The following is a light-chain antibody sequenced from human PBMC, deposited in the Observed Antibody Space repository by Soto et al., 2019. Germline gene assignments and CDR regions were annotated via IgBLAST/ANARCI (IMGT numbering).Light chain of an antibody. CDR3: QQYYTTPIT. CDR2: WAS. CDR1: QSVLHTSNNKNF. J-gene: IGKJ5*01. V-gene: IGKV4-1*01. Sequence: DIVMTQSPDSLAVSLGERATINCKSSQSVLHTSNNKNFFAWYQQKPRQPPKLLLYWASTRESGVPDRFSGSGSRTDFTLTISSLQAEDVAVYYCQQYYTTPITFGQGTRLEIK.